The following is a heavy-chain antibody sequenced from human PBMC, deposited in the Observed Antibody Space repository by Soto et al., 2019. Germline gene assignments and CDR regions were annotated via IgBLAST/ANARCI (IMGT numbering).Heavy chain of an antibody. D-gene: IGHD3-3*01. CDR1: GFTFSSYS. J-gene: IGHJ6*03. CDR2: ISSSSSTI. V-gene: IGHV3-48*01. Sequence: GSLRLSCAASGFTFSSYSMNWVRQAPGKGLEWVSYISSSSSTIYYADSVKGRFTISRDNAKNSLYLQMNSLRAEDTAVYYCARDTGVVLYYYYCYYMDVWGKGTMVTVSS. CDR3: ARDTGVVLYYYYCYYMDV.